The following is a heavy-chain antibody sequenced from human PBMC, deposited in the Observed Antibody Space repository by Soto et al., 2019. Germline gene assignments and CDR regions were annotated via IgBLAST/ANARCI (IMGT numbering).Heavy chain of an antibody. CDR2: FIPIFGIA. J-gene: IGHJ4*02. D-gene: IGHD1-26*01. V-gene: IGHV1-69*01. CDR3: ARDGGRHSGGMDY. Sequence: QAQLLQSGAEVKKPGSSVKVSCKASGGTFSSYSINWVRQAPGHGLEWMGEFIPIFGIANYARKFQGRVTITADESTSTAYMEPSSLRSEDTPVYYCARDGGRHSGGMDYWGQGTLVTVSS. CDR1: GGTFSSYS.